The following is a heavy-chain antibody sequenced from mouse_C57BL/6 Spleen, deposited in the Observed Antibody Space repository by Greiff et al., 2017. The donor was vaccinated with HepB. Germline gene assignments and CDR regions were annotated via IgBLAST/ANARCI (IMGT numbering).Heavy chain of an antibody. CDR1: GYTFTSYW. CDR2: LDPSDSYT. V-gene: IGHV1-50*01. D-gene: IGHD1-1*01. Sequence: QVQLQQPGAELVKPGASVKLSCKASGYTFTSYWMQWVKQRPGQGLEWIGELDPSDSYTNYNQKFKGKATLTVDTSSSTAYMQLSSLTSEDSAVYYCAKGDYYGSKGYFDVWGTGTTVTVSS. J-gene: IGHJ1*03. CDR3: AKGDYYGSKGYFDV.